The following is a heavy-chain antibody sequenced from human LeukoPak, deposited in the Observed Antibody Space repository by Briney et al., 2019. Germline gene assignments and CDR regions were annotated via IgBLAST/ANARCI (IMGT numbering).Heavy chain of an antibody. CDR1: GGSISSSNW. D-gene: IGHD2-15*01. J-gene: IGHJ4*02. V-gene: IGHV4-4*02. CDR3: ASGGCSGGSCYSGDYFDY. Sequence: SGTLSLTCAVSGGSISSSNWWSWVRQPPGKGLEWIGEIYHSGSTNYNPSLKSRVTISVDKSKNQFSLKLSSVTAADTAVYYCASGGCSGGSCYSGDYFDYWGQGTLVTVSS. CDR2: IYHSGST.